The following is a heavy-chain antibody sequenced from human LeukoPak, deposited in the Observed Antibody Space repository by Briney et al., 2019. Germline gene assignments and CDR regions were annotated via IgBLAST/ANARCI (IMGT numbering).Heavy chain of an antibody. D-gene: IGHD3-10*01. Sequence: SETLSLTCSVSGASISGYYWSWIRQPPGKGLEWLGYFFYSGIPSYNPSLKSRVSMSVDTSKRQFSLKLASVTAADTAVYYCARGNYHGDRVRGVYFDYWGQGTLVSVSS. CDR3: ARGNYHGDRVRGVYFDY. J-gene: IGHJ4*02. CDR2: FFYSGIP. V-gene: IGHV4-59*01. CDR1: GASISGYY.